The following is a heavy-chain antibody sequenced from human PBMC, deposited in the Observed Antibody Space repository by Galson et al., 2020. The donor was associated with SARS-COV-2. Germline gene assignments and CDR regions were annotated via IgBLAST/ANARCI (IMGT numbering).Heavy chain of an antibody. CDR1: GYTFTSYY. CDR2: INPSGGST. CDR3: ARTEIVARYYYYGMDV. D-gene: IGHD5-12*01. Sequence: ASVKVSCKASGYTFTSYYMHWVRQAPGQGLEWMGIINPSGGSTSYAQKFQGRVTMTRDTSTSTVYKELSSLRSEDTAVYYCARTEIVARYYYYGMDVWGQGTTVTVSS. J-gene: IGHJ6*02. V-gene: IGHV1-46*01.